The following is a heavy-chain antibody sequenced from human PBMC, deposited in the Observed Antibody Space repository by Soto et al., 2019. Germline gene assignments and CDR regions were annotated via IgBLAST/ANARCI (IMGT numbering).Heavy chain of an antibody. V-gene: IGHV4-30-4*01. CDR2: IYYSGST. Sequence: SETLSLTCTVSGGSISSGDYYWSWIRQPPGKGLEWIGYIYYSGSTYYDPSLKSRVTISVDTSKNQFSLKLSSVTAADTAVYYCARERVLTGYYNHFDYWGQGTLVTVSS. J-gene: IGHJ4*02. D-gene: IGHD3-9*01. CDR1: GGSISSGDYY. CDR3: ARERVLTGYYNHFDY.